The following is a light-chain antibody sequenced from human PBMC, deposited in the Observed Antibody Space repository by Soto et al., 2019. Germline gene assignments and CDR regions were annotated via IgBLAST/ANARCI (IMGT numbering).Light chain of an antibody. CDR3: QQSFTTPYT. CDR1: QTIAMY. J-gene: IGKJ2*01. CDR2: TTS. V-gene: IGKV1-39*01. Sequence: DIQMTQSPSSLSASVGDRVTITCRASQTIAMYVNWFQQKPGKAPKPLIYTTSSLQSGVPPRFSGSGSETDFTLTISRLQPEDSATYYCQQSFTTPYTLGQGTKVDTK.